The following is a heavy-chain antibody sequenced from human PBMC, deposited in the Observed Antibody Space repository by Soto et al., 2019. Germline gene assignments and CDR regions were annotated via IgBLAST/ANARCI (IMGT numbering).Heavy chain of an antibody. V-gene: IGHV5-51*01. D-gene: IGHD3-10*01. CDR3: ARPRSGSYRLDYYGMDV. J-gene: IGHJ6*02. CDR1: GYSFSNYW. CDR2: IYVGDSDT. Sequence: GESLKISCKGSGYSFSNYWIAWVRQMPGKGLEWMGIIYVGDSDTRYSPSFQGQVTISADKSISTAYLQWRSLRASDTAMYYCARPRSGSYRLDYYGMDVWGQGTTVTVPS.